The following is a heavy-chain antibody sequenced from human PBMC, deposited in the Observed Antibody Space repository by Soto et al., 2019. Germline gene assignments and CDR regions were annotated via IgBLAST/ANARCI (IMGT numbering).Heavy chain of an antibody. CDR2: IWYDGSNK. CDR1: GFTFSSYG. V-gene: IGHV3-33*01. Sequence: QVQLVESGGGVVQPGRSLRLSCAASGFTFSSYGMHWVRQAPGKGLGWVAVIWYDGSNKYYADSVKGRFTISRDKSKNTLYLQMNSLRAEDTAVYYCARDSSGYPSLPDYWGQGTLVTVSS. CDR3: ARDSSGYPSLPDY. J-gene: IGHJ4*02. D-gene: IGHD3-22*01.